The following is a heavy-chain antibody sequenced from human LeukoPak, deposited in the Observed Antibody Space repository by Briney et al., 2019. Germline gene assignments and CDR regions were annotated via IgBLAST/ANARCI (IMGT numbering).Heavy chain of an antibody. V-gene: IGHV1-8*01. Sequence: ASVKVSCKASGYTFTSYDINWVRQATGQGLEWMGWMNPNSGNTGYAQKFQGRVTMTRNTSISTAYMELSSLRSEDTAVYYCARGDFYDFWSGYYTRCAGWFDPWGQGTLVTVSS. CDR3: ARGDFYDFWSGYYTRCAGWFDP. CDR1: GYTFTSYD. D-gene: IGHD3-3*01. J-gene: IGHJ5*02. CDR2: MNPNSGNT.